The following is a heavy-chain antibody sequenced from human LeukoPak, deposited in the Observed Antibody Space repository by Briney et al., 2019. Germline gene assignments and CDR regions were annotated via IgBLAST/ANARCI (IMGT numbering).Heavy chain of an antibody. CDR1: GFTFSTYT. D-gene: IGHD5-18*01. Sequence: GGSLRLSCAASGFTFSTYTMNWVRQAPGKGLEWVSSISSSSSYIYYADSVKGRFTISRDNAKNSLYLQMNSLRAEDTAVYYCARDGYNSGYLNGLDYWGQGTLLTVSS. CDR2: ISSSSSYI. J-gene: IGHJ4*02. CDR3: ARDGYNSGYLNGLDY. V-gene: IGHV3-21*01.